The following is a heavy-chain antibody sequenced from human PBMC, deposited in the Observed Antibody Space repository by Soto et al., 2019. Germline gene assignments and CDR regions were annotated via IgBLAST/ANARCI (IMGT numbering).Heavy chain of an antibody. D-gene: IGHD3-22*01. CDR3: ARDHPPITMIVVGGMYV. V-gene: IGHV3-30-3*01. CDR1: GFTFSSYA. J-gene: IGHJ6*02. Sequence: QVQLVESGGGVVQPGRSLRLSCAASGFTFSSYAMHWVRQAPGKGLEWVAVISYDGSKKYYADSVKGRFTIARDNSKNTLYLQMTSLRAEDTAVYYCARDHPPITMIVVGGMYVWGQGTTVTVSS. CDR2: ISYDGSKK.